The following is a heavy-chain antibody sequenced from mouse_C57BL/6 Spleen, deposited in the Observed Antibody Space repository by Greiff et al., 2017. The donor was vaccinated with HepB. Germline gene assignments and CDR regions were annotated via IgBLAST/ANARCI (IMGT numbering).Heavy chain of an antibody. V-gene: IGHV1-85*01. Sequence: QVHVKQSGPELVKPGASVKLSCKASGYTFTSYDINWVKQRPGQGLEWIGWIYPRDGSTKYNEKFKGKATLTVDTSSSTAYMELHSLTSEDSAVYFCARIAYYGSSYDYFDYWGQGTTLTVSS. D-gene: IGHD1-1*01. CDR2: IYPRDGST. CDR3: ARIAYYGSSYDYFDY. CDR1: GYTFTSYD. J-gene: IGHJ2*01.